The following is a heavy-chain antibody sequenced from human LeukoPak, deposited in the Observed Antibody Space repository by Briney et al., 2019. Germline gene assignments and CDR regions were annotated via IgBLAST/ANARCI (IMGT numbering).Heavy chain of an antibody. J-gene: IGHJ4*02. D-gene: IGHD3-10*01. CDR1: GGSISSHY. CDR2: IYYSGST. V-gene: IGHV4-59*11. CDR3: ARGSGRWGFDS. Sequence: KSSETLSLTCTVSGGSISSHYWSWIRQPPGKTLEWIGYIYYSGSTNCNPSLRSRVTISVDSSKNQFSLKLSSVTAADTAVYYCARGSGRWGFDSWGQGTLVTVSS.